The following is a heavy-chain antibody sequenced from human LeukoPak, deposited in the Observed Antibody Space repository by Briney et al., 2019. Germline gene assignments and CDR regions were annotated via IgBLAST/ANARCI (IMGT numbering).Heavy chain of an antibody. Sequence: GGSLRLSCAASGFTFDDHAMHWVRQAPGKGLEWVSLISWDGGSTYYADSVKGRFTISRDNSKNSLYLQMNSLRAEDTALYYCASSWGSAIDFWGQGTLVTVSS. CDR1: GFTFDDHA. J-gene: IGHJ4*02. D-gene: IGHD3-16*01. CDR3: ASSWGSAIDF. V-gene: IGHV3-43D*03. CDR2: ISWDGGST.